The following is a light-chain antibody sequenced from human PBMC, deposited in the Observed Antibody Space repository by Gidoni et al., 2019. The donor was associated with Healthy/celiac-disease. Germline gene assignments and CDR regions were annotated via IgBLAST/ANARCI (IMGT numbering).Light chain of an antibody. CDR3: QHYGSSSYT. Sequence: IVLTPSPVTLSLSPGERATLSCSASQSVTSSYLVWYQQKPGQAPRLLIYGPSSNATGLPDMFSGRAAWTDFTTTSSRLAPEDSVFYYRQHYGSSSYTFGQGTKLEIK. V-gene: IGKV3-20*01. CDR2: GPS. J-gene: IGKJ2*01. CDR1: QSVTSSY.